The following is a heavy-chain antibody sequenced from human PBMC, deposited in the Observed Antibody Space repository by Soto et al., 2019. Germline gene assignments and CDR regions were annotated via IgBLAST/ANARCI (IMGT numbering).Heavy chain of an antibody. V-gene: IGHV3-23*01. Sequence: EVQLLESGGGLVQPGGSLRFSCAASGFTFSNYAMSWVRQAPGKGLEWVSIISASGGNTYYAVSVKGRFTISRDNSKNTLYLQMNSLRAEDTAVYYCAKLPLANRYFDYWGQGTLVTVSS. D-gene: IGHD1-20*01. CDR1: GFTFSNYA. CDR3: AKLPLANRYFDY. CDR2: ISASGGNT. J-gene: IGHJ4*02.